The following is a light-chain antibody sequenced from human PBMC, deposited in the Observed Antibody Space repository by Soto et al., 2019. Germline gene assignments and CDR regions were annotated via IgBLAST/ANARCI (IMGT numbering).Light chain of an antibody. CDR3: SSYTSSSIYV. CDR1: GSDVGGYNL. Sequence: QSVLTQPASVSGSPGQSITVSCAGTGSDVGGYNLVSWYQQHPGKAPKLIIYEGTERPSGISPRFSGSKSGNTASLTISGLQAEDEADYYCSSYTSSSIYVFGSGTKVTVL. V-gene: IGLV2-23*01. CDR2: EGT. J-gene: IGLJ1*01.